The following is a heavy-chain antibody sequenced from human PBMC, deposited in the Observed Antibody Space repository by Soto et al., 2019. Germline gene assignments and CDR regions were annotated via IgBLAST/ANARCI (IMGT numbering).Heavy chain of an antibody. J-gene: IGHJ4*02. V-gene: IGHV4-30-2*01. CDR1: GGSITRGGYY. CDR3: AREKRIAAAGGRKNHGFYFDY. Sequence: SETLSLTCTVSGGSITRGGYYWSWIRQHPGKGLEWIGYIYHSGSTYYNPSLKSRVTISVDRSKNQFSLKLSSVTAADTAVYYCAREKRIAAAGGRKNHGFYFDYWGQGTLVTVSS. CDR2: IYHSGST. D-gene: IGHD6-13*01.